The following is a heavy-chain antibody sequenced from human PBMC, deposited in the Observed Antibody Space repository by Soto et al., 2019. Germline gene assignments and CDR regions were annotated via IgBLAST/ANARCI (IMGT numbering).Heavy chain of an antibody. D-gene: IGHD6-13*01. V-gene: IGHV4-59*08. J-gene: IGHJ6*02. CDR2: IYYSGST. CDR1: GGSISSYY. CDR3: ARHIPGIAAAGPYYYGMDV. Sequence: SETLSLTCTVSGGSISSYYWSWIRQPPGKGLEWIGYIYYSGSTNYNPSLKSRVTISVDTSKNQFSLKLSSVTAADTAVYYCARHIPGIAAAGPYYYGMDVWGQGTTVTVSS.